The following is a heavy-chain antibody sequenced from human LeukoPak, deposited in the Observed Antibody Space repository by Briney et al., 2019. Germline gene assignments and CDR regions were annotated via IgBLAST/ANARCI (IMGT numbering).Heavy chain of an antibody. CDR1: GGSISSGGYY. J-gene: IGHJ6*03. Sequence: LSLTCTVSGGSISSGGYYWSWVRQAPGKGLEWVAVIWYDGSNKYYADSVKGRFTISRDNSKNTLYLQMNSLRAEDTAVYYCARDGSSSWYRVYYYMDVWGKGTTVTVSS. D-gene: IGHD6-13*01. CDR2: IWYDGSNK. CDR3: ARDGSSSWYRVYYYMDV. V-gene: IGHV3-33*08.